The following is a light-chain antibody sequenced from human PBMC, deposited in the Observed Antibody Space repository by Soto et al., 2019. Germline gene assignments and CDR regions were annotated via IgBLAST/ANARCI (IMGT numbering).Light chain of an antibody. CDR3: QHYNSYSEA. V-gene: IGKV1-5*03. Sequence: DIQMTQSPSTLSGSVGDRVTITCRASQTISSWLAWYQQKPGKAPKLLIYKASTFKSGVPSRFSGSCSGTEFTLTIGSLQPDDFATYYCQHYNSYSEAFGQGTKVDIK. J-gene: IGKJ1*01. CDR2: KAS. CDR1: QTISSW.